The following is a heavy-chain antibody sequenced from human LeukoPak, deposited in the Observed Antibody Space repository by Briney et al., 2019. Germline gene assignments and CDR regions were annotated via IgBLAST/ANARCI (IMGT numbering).Heavy chain of an antibody. CDR1: GYSFASYW. CDR3: ARRGTGYCSGGSCSGGGYFDL. Sequence: GESLKISCQGSGYSFASYWIGWVRQMPGKGLEWMGIVYPGDSDSRYSTSFQGQVTISADKSISTAYLQWSSLKASDTAMYYCARRGTGYCSGGSCSGGGYFDLWGRGTLVTVSS. CDR2: VYPGDSDS. J-gene: IGHJ2*01. D-gene: IGHD2-15*01. V-gene: IGHV5-51*01.